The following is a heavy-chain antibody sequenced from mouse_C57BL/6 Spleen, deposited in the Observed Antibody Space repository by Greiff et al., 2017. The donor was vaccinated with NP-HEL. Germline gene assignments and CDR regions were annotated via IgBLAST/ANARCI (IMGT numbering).Heavy chain of an antibody. CDR2: IDPSDSYT. Sequence: QVQLQQPGAELVKPGASVKLSCKASGYTFTSYWMQWVRQRPGQGLEWIGEIDPSDSYTNYTPTFNGKATLTVDSSSSTEDMQLSNLTSEDSAVYYCATSTTVLAYAFDYWGQGTTLTVSS. CDR3: ATSTTVLAYAFDY. V-gene: IGHV1-50*01. J-gene: IGHJ2*01. CDR1: GYTFTSYW. D-gene: IGHD1-1*01.